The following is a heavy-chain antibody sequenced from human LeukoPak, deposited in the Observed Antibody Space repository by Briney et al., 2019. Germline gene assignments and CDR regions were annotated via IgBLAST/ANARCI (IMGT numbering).Heavy chain of an antibody. Sequence: PSETLSLTCTVSGGSISSSSYYRGWIRQPPGKGLEWIGSIYYSGSTYYNPSLKSRVTISVGTSKNQFSLKLSSVTAADTAVYYCARLVGVEYYYDSSGYYPNSFDYWGQGTLVTVSS. CDR2: IYYSGST. CDR3: ARLVGVEYYYDSSGYYPNSFDY. CDR1: GGSISSSSYY. D-gene: IGHD3-22*01. V-gene: IGHV4-39*01. J-gene: IGHJ4*02.